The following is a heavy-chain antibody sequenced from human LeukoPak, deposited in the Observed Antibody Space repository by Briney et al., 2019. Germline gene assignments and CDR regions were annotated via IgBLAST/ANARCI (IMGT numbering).Heavy chain of an antibody. V-gene: IGHV4-59*08. J-gene: IGHJ4*02. CDR3: ARHFEYYYGSGSYYGFDY. CDR2: IYYSGST. D-gene: IGHD3-10*01. CDR1: GGSISSYY. Sequence: SETLSLTCTVSGGSISSYYWSWIRQPPGKGLEWIGYIYYSGSTNYKPSLKSRVTISVDTSKNQFSLKLSSVTAADTAVYYCARHFEYYYGSGSYYGFDYWGQGTLVTVSS.